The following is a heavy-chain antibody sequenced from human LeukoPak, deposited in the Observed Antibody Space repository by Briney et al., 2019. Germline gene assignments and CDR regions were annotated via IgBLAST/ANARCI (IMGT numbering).Heavy chain of an antibody. CDR3: ARHMFREVIPYYFDY. V-gene: IGHV4-38-2*01. J-gene: IGHJ4*02. Sequence: SETLSLTCAVSNYSIRSSYYWGWIRQPPGKGLGWIGSIYHSGPTYYNPSLLTRVTISVDTSKNQFSLNLNSVTAADTALYYCARHMFREVIPYYFDYWGQGTLVTVSS. D-gene: IGHD3-10*01. CDR1: NYSIRSSYY. CDR2: IYHSGPT.